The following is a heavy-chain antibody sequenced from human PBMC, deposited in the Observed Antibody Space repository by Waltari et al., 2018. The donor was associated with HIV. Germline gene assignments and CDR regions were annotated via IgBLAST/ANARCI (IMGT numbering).Heavy chain of an antibody. CDR2: IYYSGGT. CDR3: ARDPRPYWYFDL. CDR1: GGAISSYY. Sequence: QVQLQESGPGLVKPSETLSLTCTVSGGAISSYYWSWIRQPPGKGLEWIGYIYYSGGTNYNPSLKSRVTISVDTSKNQFSLKLSSVTAADTAVYYCARDPRPYWYFDLWGRGTLVTVSS. J-gene: IGHJ2*01. V-gene: IGHV4-59*01.